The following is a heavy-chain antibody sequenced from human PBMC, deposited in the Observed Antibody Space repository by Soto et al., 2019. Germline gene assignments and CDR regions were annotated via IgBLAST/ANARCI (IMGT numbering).Heavy chain of an antibody. CDR3: ARRISYDSSGYSYY. CDR1: GGSISSGDYY. V-gene: IGHV4-30-4*01. J-gene: IGHJ4*02. D-gene: IGHD3-22*01. CDR2: INHSGST. Sequence: SETLSLTCTVSGGSISSGDYYWSWIRQPPGKGLEWIGEINHSGSTNYNPSLKSRVTISVDTSKNQFSLKLSSVTAADTAVYYCARRISYDSSGYSYYWGQGTLVTVSS.